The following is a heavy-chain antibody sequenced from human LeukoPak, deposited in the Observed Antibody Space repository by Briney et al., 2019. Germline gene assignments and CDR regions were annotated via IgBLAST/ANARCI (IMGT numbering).Heavy chain of an antibody. CDR1: GFTFSNYA. V-gene: IGHV3-23*01. D-gene: IGHD3-22*01. J-gene: IGHJ5*02. Sequence: PGGSLRLSCAAFGFTFSNYAMSWVRQAPGKGLEWVSIISDSGDNTYYADSVKGRFAISRDSSENTLYLQMDSLGAEDTAIYYCAKDHDSTSWGQGTLVTVSS. CDR3: AKDHDSTS. CDR2: ISDSGDNT.